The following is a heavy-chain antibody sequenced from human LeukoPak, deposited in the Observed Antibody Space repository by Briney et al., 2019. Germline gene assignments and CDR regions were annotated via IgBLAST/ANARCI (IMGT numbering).Heavy chain of an antibody. Sequence: ASVKVSCKASGYTFTSYGISWVRPAPGQGLEWMGWIISYNGDTNYAQKLQGRVTMTTDTSTCTAYMELRSLRSDDTAVYYCARDRRAVVGATYYYYYGMDVWGQGITVTVSS. V-gene: IGHV1-18*01. CDR2: IISYNGDT. CDR3: ARDRRAVVGATYYYYYGMDV. D-gene: IGHD1-26*01. J-gene: IGHJ6*02. CDR1: GYTFTSYG.